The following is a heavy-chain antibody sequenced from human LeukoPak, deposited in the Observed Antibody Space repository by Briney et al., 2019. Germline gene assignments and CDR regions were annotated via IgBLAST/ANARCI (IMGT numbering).Heavy chain of an antibody. CDR1: GGSISGYY. CDR2: IYYSGNS. CDR3: ARGRVEMATIYFDY. Sequence: SETLSLTCTGSGGSISGYYWSWIRQPPGKGLEWIGYIYYSGNSNYNPSLKSRVTISADTSKNQFSLNLSSVTAADTAVYYCARGRVEMATIYFDYWGQGTLVTVSS. D-gene: IGHD5-24*01. J-gene: IGHJ4*02. V-gene: IGHV4-59*01.